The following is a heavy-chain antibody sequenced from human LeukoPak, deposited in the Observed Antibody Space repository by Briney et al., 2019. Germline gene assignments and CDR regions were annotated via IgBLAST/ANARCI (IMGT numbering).Heavy chain of an antibody. CDR2: IYTSGSA. D-gene: IGHD6-19*01. J-gene: IGHJ4*02. CDR3: VRGDAIAVAGNFDY. Sequence: SETLSLTCTVSVDSISIYYWSWIRQPAGKGLECIGRIYTSGSANYNPSLKSRVTMSVDTSKNQFSLKLSSVTAAETAVYYCVRGDAIAVAGNFDYWGQGTLVTVSS. CDR1: VDSISIYY. V-gene: IGHV4-4*07.